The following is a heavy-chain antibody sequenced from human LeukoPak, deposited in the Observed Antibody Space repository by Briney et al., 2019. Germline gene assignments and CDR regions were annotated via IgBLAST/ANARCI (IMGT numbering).Heavy chain of an antibody. CDR2: VYYSGGS. Sequence: SETLSLTCSVSGDSIRSNRNYWGWIPQPPGKGLEWVGSVYYSGGSYYNPSLKSRVTISIDTSKNKFSLKLSSVTAADTAVYYCARHLYGDYGTLDFWGQGTLVTVSS. J-gene: IGHJ4*02. CDR3: ARHLYGDYGTLDF. D-gene: IGHD4-17*01. V-gene: IGHV4-39*01. CDR1: GDSIRSNRNY.